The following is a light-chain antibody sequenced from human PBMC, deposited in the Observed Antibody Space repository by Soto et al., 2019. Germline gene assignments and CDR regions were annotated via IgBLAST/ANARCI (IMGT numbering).Light chain of an antibody. V-gene: IGKV3-20*01. Sequence: EIVLTQSPATLSLSPGERATLSCRASQSIRNYLAWYQQKPGQAPRLLIYDASNRATGIPPRFSGSGSGTDFTLTISRLEPEDFAVYYCQQYGSSGTFGQGTKVDIK. CDR2: DAS. J-gene: IGKJ1*01. CDR3: QQYGSSGT. CDR1: QSIRNY.